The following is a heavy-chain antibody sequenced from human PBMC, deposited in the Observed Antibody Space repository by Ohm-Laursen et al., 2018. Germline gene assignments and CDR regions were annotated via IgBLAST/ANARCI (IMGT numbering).Heavy chain of an antibody. V-gene: IGHV3-9*01. Sequence: SLRLSCTASGFTFDDYAMHWVRQAPGKGLEWVSGITWNSGNRAYADSVMGRFTISRDNAKNSLYLQMNSLRVEDTALYYCAKGPSSASLDIWGQGTMVTVSS. J-gene: IGHJ3*02. CDR2: ITWNSGNR. CDR1: GFTFDDYA. D-gene: IGHD6-13*01. CDR3: AKGPSSASLDI.